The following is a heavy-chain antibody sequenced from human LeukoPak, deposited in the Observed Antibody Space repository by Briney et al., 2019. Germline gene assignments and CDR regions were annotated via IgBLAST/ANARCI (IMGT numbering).Heavy chain of an antibody. V-gene: IGHV1-69*13. D-gene: IGHD3-10*01. J-gene: IGHJ4*02. CDR3: ARDHRGFGELLLAY. CDR1: GGTFSSYA. Sequence: ASVKVSCKASGGTFSSYAISWVRQAPGQGLEWMGGIIPIFGTANYAQNFQGRVTITADESMSTAYMELSSLRSEDTAVYYCARDHRGFGELLLAYWGQGTLVTVSS. CDR2: IIPIFGTA.